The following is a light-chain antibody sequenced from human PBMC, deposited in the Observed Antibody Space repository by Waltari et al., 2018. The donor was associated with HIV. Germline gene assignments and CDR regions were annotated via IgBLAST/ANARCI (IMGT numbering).Light chain of an antibody. V-gene: IGLV2-23*02. CDR3: CSYAGSSTWV. J-gene: IGLJ3*02. CDR1: TSDVGSFNF. CDR2: EVS. Sequence: QSALTPPAPVPGSPGQSIPIPCPGTTSDVGSFNFSSWYQQHPGKAPKLMIYEVSKRPSGVSNRFSGSKSGNTASLTISGLQAEDEADYYCCSYAGSSTWVFGGGTKLTVL.